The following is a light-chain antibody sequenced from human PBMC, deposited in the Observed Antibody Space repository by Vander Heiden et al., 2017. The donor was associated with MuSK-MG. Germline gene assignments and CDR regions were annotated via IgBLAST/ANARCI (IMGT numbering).Light chain of an antibody. CDR2: RDN. CDR3: AAWDDSLSGVF. Sequence: QSVLTQPPSASGTPVQGVTISCSGGSSNIGRNRVHWYQHLPGSAPTLLIDRDNHRTSEVPARFSASKSGTSASLAISGLQSDDEGEYFCAAWDDSLSGVFFGGGTRLTVL. CDR1: SSNIGRNR. V-gene: IGLV1-44*01. J-gene: IGLJ2*01.